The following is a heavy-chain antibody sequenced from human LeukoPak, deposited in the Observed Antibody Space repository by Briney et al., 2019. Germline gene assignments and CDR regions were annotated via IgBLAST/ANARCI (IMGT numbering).Heavy chain of an antibody. D-gene: IGHD4-23*01. CDR2: IYHSGST. V-gene: IGHV4-4*03. CDR1: GGSISSSNW. J-gene: IGHJ4*02. Sequence: PGTLSLTCAVSGGSISSSNWWSWVRQPPGKGLEWIGEIYHSGSTNYNPSLKSRVTISVDRSKNQFSLKLSSVTAADTAVYYCAREAGGNLGEYSTNYFDYWGQGTLVTVSS. CDR3: AREAGGNLGEYSTNYFDY.